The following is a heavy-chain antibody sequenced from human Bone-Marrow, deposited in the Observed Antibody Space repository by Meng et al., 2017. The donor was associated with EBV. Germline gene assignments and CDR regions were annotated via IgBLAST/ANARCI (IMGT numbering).Heavy chain of an antibody. D-gene: IGHD2-21*01. CDR1: GGSFSGYH. V-gene: IGHV4-34*01. CDR2: INHSGST. Sequence: QQWGAGLLKPAEPLSLPCAVYGGSFSGYHWSWIRQPPGKGLEWIGEINHSGSTNYNPSLKSRVTISVDTSKNQFSLKLSSVTAADTAVYYCARGSQGGGGDCLDYWGQGTLVTVSS. J-gene: IGHJ4*02. CDR3: ARGSQGGGGDCLDY.